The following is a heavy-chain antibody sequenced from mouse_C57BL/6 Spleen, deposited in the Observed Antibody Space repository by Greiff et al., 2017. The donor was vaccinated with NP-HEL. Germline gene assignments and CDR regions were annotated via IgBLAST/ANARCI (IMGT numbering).Heavy chain of an antibody. J-gene: IGHJ4*01. Sequence: EVHLVESEGGLVQPGSSMKLSCTASGFTFSDYYMAWVRQVPEKGLEWVANINYDGSSTYYLDSLKGRFIRSSDNAKTMLYLKMSSLQSEDTATYYCARDGGCLTTVVADAMDDWGQGTSVTVAS. CDR3: ARDGGCLTTVVADAMDD. CDR2: INYDGSST. D-gene: IGHD1-1*01. CDR1: GFTFSDYY. V-gene: IGHV5-16*01.